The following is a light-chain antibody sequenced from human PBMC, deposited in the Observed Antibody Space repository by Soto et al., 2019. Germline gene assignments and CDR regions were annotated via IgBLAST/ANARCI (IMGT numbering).Light chain of an antibody. CDR1: RKGRSN. V-gene: IGKV3-15*01. Sequence: EIVMTQSPATLSVSPGESATLSCSASRKGRSNLAGYQQKPGRPPRLLIYGASTRATGIPARFSGRGSGTEFILTISSLQSEDFAVYYCQQYDDWPETFGQGTKVDIK. CDR2: GAS. CDR3: QQYDDWPET. J-gene: IGKJ1*01.